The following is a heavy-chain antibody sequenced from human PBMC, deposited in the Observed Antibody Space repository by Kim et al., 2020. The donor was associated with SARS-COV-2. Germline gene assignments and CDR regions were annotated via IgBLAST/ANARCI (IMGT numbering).Heavy chain of an antibody. CDR2: IYYSGST. CDR1: GGSISSYY. Sequence: SETLSLTCTVSGGSISSYYWSWIRQPPGKGLEWIGYIYYSGSTNYNPSLKSRVTISVDTSKNQFSLKLSSVTAADTAVYYCARDGYSGYDSGGAFDIWGQGTMVTVSS. V-gene: IGHV4-59*13. J-gene: IGHJ3*02. D-gene: IGHD5-12*01. CDR3: ARDGYSGYDSGGAFDI.